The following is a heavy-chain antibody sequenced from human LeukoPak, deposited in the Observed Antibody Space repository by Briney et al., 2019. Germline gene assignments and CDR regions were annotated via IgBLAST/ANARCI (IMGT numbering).Heavy chain of an antibody. Sequence: PSQTLSLTCTVSGGSISSGSCFWSWIRQPAGKGLEWIGRIYTTGSTTYNPSLKSRVTISVDTSKNQFSLKLTSVTAADTAVYYCARVHCGGGTCYLDYWGQGTLVTVSS. J-gene: IGHJ4*02. CDR2: IYTTGST. D-gene: IGHD2-15*01. CDR1: GGSISSGSCF. V-gene: IGHV4-61*02. CDR3: ARVHCGGGTCYLDY.